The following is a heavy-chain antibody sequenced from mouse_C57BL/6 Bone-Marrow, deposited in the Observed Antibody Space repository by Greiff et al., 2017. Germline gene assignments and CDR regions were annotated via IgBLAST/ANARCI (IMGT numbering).Heavy chain of an antibody. Sequence: ESGPGLAKPSQTLSLTCSVTGYSITSDYWNWIRKFPGNKLEYMGYISYSGSTYYNPSLKSRISITRDTSKNQYYLQLDSVTSEDTATYYCARSWTAQATSYYSMDYWGQGTSVTVSS. V-gene: IGHV3-8*01. CDR2: ISYSGST. D-gene: IGHD3-2*02. J-gene: IGHJ4*01. CDR3: ARSWTAQATSYYSMDY. CDR1: GYSITSDY.